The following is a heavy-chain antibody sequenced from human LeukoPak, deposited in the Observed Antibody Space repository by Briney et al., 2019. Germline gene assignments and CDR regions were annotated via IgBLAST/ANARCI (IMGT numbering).Heavy chain of an antibody. V-gene: IGHV3-23*01. CDR3: AKIAPWGAVTTTDGFDY. CDR1: GFSFRNYA. D-gene: IGHD4-17*01. Sequence: GGSLRLSCAASGFSFRNYARSWVRQAPGKGLEWVSSISDSGGATYYADSVKGRFTISRDNSRNTLYLQLNSLGADDTAVYYCAKIAPWGAVTTTDGFDYWGQGTLVTVSS. CDR2: ISDSGGAT. J-gene: IGHJ4*02.